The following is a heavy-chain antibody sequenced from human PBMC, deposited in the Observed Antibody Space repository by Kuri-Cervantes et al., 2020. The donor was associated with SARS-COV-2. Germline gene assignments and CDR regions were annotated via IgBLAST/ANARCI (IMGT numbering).Heavy chain of an antibody. CDR2: IYSGGST. J-gene: IGHJ6*02. D-gene: IGHD1-26*01. V-gene: IGHV3-66*01. CDR3: ASSGSPYYYYGMDV. CDR1: GFTVSSNY. Sequence: GGSLRLSCAASGFTVSSNYMSWARQAPGKGLEWVSVIYSGGSTYYADSVKGRFTISRDNSKNTLYLQMNSLRAEDTAVYYCASSGSPYYYYGMDVWGQGTTVTVSS.